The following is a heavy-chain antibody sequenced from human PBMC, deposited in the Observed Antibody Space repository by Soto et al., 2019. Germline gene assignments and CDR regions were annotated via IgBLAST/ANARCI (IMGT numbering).Heavy chain of an antibody. CDR3: ARVLGMVVAATQTHYYYYGMDV. CDR2: IYSGGST. J-gene: IGHJ6*02. CDR1: GFTVSSNY. D-gene: IGHD2-15*01. Sequence: GGSLRLSCADSGFTVSSNYMSWVRQAPGKGLEWVSVIYSGGSTYYADSVKGRFTISRDNSKNTLYLQMNSLRAEDTAVYYCARVLGMVVAATQTHYYYYGMDVWGQGTTVTVSS. V-gene: IGHV3-66*01.